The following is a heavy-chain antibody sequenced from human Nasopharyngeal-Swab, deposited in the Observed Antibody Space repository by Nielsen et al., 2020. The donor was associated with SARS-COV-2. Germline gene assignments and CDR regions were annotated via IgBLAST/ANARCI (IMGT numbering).Heavy chain of an antibody. V-gene: IGHV3-11*04. D-gene: IGHD6-19*01. Sequence: GESLKISCAASGFTFSDYYMSWIRQAPGKGLEWVSYISSSGSTIYYADSVKDRFTISRDNAKNSLYLQMNSLRAEDTAVYYCARDSEGVAADYWGQGTLVTVSS. J-gene: IGHJ4*02. CDR1: GFTFSDYY. CDR3: ARDSEGVAADY. CDR2: ISSSGSTI.